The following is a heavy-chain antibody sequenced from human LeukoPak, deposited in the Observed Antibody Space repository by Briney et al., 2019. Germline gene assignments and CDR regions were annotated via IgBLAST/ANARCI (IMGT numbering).Heavy chain of an antibody. Sequence: KPGGSLRLSCAASGFTFSSYSMNWVRQAPGKGLEWVSSITSSSTYIYYADSVKGRFTISRDNAKNSLYLQMNGLRAEDTAVYYCAREVDPTFDYWGQGTLVTVSS. CDR3: AREVDPTFDY. J-gene: IGHJ4*02. V-gene: IGHV3-21*01. CDR1: GFTFSSYS. CDR2: ITSSSTYI.